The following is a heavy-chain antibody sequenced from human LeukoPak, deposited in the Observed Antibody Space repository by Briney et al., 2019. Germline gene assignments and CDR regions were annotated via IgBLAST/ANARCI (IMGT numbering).Heavy chain of an antibody. CDR3: ARLTYYDFWSGYPHYYYGMDV. D-gene: IGHD3-3*01. Sequence: RSSETLSLTCTVSGGSISIYYWNWIRQPPGKGLEWIGSIYNSGSTNYNPSLKSRVTISGDTSKNQFSLKLSSVTAADTAVYYCARLTYYDFWSGYPHYYYGMDVWGQGTTVTVSS. CDR1: GGSISIYY. V-gene: IGHV4-59*08. J-gene: IGHJ6*02. CDR2: IYNSGST.